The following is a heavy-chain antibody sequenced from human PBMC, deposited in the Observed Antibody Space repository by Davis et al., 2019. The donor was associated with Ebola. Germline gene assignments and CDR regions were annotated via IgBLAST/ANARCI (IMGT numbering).Heavy chain of an antibody. CDR1: GFTYRSYA. Sequence: SLITPRAAPGFTYRSYAMSWVRQPPGTGLEWVSAISGSGGSTYYEDSVKGRFTISRDNAMNSLYLQMNSLRAEDTAVYYCPRGSSMVREWGAFDIWGQGTMVTGSS. J-gene: IGHJ3*02. V-gene: IGHV3-23*01. CDR3: PRGSSMVREWGAFDI. D-gene: IGHD3-10*01. CDR2: ISGSGGST.